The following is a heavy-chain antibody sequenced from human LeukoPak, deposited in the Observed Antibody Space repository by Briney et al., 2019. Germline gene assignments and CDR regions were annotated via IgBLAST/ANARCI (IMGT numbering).Heavy chain of an antibody. D-gene: IGHD3-22*01. V-gene: IGHV1-69*05. J-gene: IGHJ4*02. CDR1: GGTFSSYA. CDR2: IIPIFGTA. CDR3: ARDVDYDSSGYPYYFDN. Sequence: ASVKVSCKASGGTFSSYAISWVRQAPGQGLEWMGGIIPIFGTANYAQKFQGRVTMTTDTSTSTAYMELRSLRSDDTAVYYCARDVDYDSSGYPYYFDNWGQGTLVTVSS.